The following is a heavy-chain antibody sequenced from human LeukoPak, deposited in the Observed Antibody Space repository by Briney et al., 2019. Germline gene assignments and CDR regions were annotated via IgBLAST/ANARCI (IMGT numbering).Heavy chain of an antibody. Sequence: GGSLRLSCEVSRFSFSTYWMSWVRQAPGKGLEWVGQTNEHETEKYYGDAVRGRFTIYRDNAKNSLYLQMNSLRPEDTAVYYCARDSRGTTFDYWGQGTLVTVSS. D-gene: IGHD3-16*01. V-gene: IGHV3-7*01. CDR2: TNEHETEK. CDR3: ARDSRGTTFDY. CDR1: RFSFSTYW. J-gene: IGHJ4*02.